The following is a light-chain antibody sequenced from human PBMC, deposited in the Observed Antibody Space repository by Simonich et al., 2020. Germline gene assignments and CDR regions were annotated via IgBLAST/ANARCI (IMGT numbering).Light chain of an antibody. CDR2: EVS. CDR1: SSDVGGYNY. CDR3: SSYAGSSTVV. V-gene: IGLV2-8*01. J-gene: IGLJ2*01. Sequence: QSALTQPPSASGSPGQSVTISCTGTSSDVGGYNYVSWYQPHPGKAPKLMIYEVSKRPSGVPDRFSGSKSGNTASLTVSGLQAEDEADYYCSSYAGSSTVVFGGGTKLTVL.